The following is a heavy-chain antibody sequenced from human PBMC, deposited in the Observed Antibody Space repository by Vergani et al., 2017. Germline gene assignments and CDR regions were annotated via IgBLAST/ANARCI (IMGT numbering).Heavy chain of an antibody. V-gene: IGHV4-59*08. Sequence: QVKLQESGPGLVKPSETLSLTCTVSGASVNSYYWSWIRQPPGKGLEWMGYVSFRGDTLYDPSVKGRMTISLNTSSNQFSLKLSSVTAADTAVYYCARQQGGYGAAFDIWGQGTMVAVSS. CDR3: ARQQGGYGAAFDI. CDR1: GASVNSYY. D-gene: IGHD4-17*01. CDR2: VSFRGDT. J-gene: IGHJ3*02.